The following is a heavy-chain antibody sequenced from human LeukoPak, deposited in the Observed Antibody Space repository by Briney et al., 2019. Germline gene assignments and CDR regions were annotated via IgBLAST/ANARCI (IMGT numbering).Heavy chain of an antibody. CDR3: ARDRGYSGSWPPRYNWFDP. V-gene: IGHV1-69*05. CDR1: GGTFSSYA. D-gene: IGHD1-26*01. Sequence: GASVKVSCKASGGTFSSYAISWVRQAPGQGLEWMGRIIPIFGTANYAQKFQGRVTITTDESTSTAYMELSSLRSEDTAVYYCARDRGYSGSWPPRYNWFDPWGQGTLVTVSS. CDR2: IIPIFGTA. J-gene: IGHJ5*02.